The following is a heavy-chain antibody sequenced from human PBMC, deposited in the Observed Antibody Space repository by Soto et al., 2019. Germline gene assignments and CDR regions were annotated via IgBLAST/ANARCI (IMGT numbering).Heavy chain of an antibody. CDR1: GVTFSNYA. Sequence: GGSLRLSCAASGVTFSNYAMNWVRQAPGKGLEWVSYISTGDSPIYYADSVKGRFTISRDNAKKSLYLQMISLRAEDTAVYYCATVCRFCSGSNSLYWGRGTLVTVS. CDR3: ATVCRFCSGSNSLY. J-gene: IGHJ4*02. CDR2: ISTGDSPI. V-gene: IGHV3-48*01. D-gene: IGHD2-15*01.